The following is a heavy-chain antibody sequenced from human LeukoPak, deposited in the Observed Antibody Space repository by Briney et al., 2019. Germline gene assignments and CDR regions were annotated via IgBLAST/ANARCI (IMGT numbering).Heavy chain of an antibody. Sequence: PGGSLRLSCVGSGFIFSSYSMNWVRQAPGKGLEGVSFITGRSSYIYYADSVKGRFTISRDNANNSLHLQMNSLRAEDTAVYYCARDYSYCPTVTPLLWGQGTLVTVSS. CDR3: ARDYSYCPTVTPLL. V-gene: IGHV3-21*01. CDR1: GFIFSSYS. D-gene: IGHD4-17*01. J-gene: IGHJ4*02. CDR2: ITGRSSYI.